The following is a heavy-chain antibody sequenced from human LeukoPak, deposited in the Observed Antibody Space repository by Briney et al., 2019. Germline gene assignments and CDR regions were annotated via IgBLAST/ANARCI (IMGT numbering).Heavy chain of an antibody. CDR3: ARGVVAAIQSYDY. CDR1: GGSFSGYY. CDR2: INHSGST. V-gene: IGHV4-34*01. D-gene: IGHD2-15*01. Sequence: SETLSLTCAVYGGSFSGYYWSWIRQPPGKGLEWIGEINHSGSTNYNPSLKSRVTISVDTSKNQFSLKLSSVTAADTAVYYCARGVVAAIQSYDYWGQGTLVTVSS. J-gene: IGHJ4*02.